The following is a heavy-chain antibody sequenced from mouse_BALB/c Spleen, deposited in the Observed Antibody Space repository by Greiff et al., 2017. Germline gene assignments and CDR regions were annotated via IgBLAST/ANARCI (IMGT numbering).Heavy chain of an antibody. V-gene: IGHV1-14*01. D-gene: IGHD2-4*01. Sequence: EVQLQQSGPELVKPGASVKMSCKASGYTFTSYVMHWVKQKPGQGLEWIGYINPYNDGTKYNEKFKGKATLTSDKSSSTAYMELSSLTSEDSAVYYCARLGDDYDGYAMDYWGQGTSVTVSS. J-gene: IGHJ4*01. CDR2: INPYNDGT. CDR3: ARLGDDYDGYAMDY. CDR1: GYTFTSYV.